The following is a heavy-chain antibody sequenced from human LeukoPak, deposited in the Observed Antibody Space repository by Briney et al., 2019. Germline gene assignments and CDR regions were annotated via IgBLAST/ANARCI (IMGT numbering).Heavy chain of an antibody. Sequence: GGSVRLSCAASGFTFSSYGMSWVRQAPGKGREWVSAISGSGGRTYYADSVKGRFTFSRDNSKNTLYLQMNSLRAEDTAVYYCASSESSGLFDYWGQGTLVTVSS. CDR3: ASSESSGLFDY. D-gene: IGHD6-19*01. J-gene: IGHJ4*02. CDR2: ISGSGGRT. V-gene: IGHV3-23*01. CDR1: GFTFSSYG.